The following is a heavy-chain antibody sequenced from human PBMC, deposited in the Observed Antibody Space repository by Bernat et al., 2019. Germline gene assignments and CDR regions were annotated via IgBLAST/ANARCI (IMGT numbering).Heavy chain of an antibody. J-gene: IGHJ5*02. CDR2: ISPHNGNT. CDR3: ARDHLAAYLVQGVMLRCDP. Sequence: QVQLVQSGTEVKKPGASVKVSCKASGYTFTSYGISWVRQAPGQGLEWMGWISPHNGNTNSAERLQDRLTMTADTSTSTAYMELRNLRSDDTAVYFCARDHLAAYLVQGVMLRCDPWGQGTLVTVSP. V-gene: IGHV1-18*01. D-gene: IGHD3-10*01. CDR1: GYTFTSYG.